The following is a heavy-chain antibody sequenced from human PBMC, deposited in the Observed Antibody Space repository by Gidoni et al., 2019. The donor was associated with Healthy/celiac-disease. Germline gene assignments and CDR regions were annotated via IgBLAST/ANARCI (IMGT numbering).Heavy chain of an antibody. V-gene: IGHV3-23*01. CDR1: GFTFSSYA. Sequence: AASGFTFSSYARSWVRQAPGKGLEWVSAISGSGGSTYYADSVKGRFTISRDNSKNTLYLQMNSLRAEDTAVYYCAKIGRDSGSYFRGGSFDYWGQGTLVTVSS. CDR3: AKIGRDSGSYFRGGSFDY. J-gene: IGHJ4*02. CDR2: ISGSGGST. D-gene: IGHD1-26*01.